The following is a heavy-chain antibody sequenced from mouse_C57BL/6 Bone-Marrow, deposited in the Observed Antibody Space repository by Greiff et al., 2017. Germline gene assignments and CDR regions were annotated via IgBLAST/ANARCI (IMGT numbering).Heavy chain of an antibody. Sequence: EVQLQESVAELVRPGASVKLSCTASGFNIKNTYMHWVKQRPEQGLEWIGRIDPANGNTKYAPQFQGKATITADTSSNTAYMQLSSLTSEDTAIYYCARRYYGNSYGFAYWGQGTLVTVSA. CDR3: ARRYYGNSYGFAY. CDR2: IDPANGNT. J-gene: IGHJ3*01. D-gene: IGHD1-1*01. V-gene: IGHV14-3*01. CDR1: GFNIKNTY.